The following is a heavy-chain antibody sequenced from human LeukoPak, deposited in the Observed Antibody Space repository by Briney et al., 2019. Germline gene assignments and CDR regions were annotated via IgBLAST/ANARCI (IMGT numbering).Heavy chain of an antibody. CDR3: ARAGYCSGGSCYSYYYYGMDV. J-gene: IGHJ6*02. D-gene: IGHD2-15*01. Sequence: PSETLSLTCAVYGGSFSGYYWSWIRQPPGKGLEWIGEINHSGSTNYNPSLKSRVTISVDTSKNQFSLKLSSVTAADTAVYYCARAGYCSGGSCYSYYYYGMDVWGQGTTVTVSS. V-gene: IGHV4-34*01. CDR1: GGSFSGYY. CDR2: INHSGST.